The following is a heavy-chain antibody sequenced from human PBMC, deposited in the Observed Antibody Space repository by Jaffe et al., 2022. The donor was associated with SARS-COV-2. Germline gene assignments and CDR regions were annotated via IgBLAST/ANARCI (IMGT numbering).Heavy chain of an antibody. J-gene: IGHJ6*03. V-gene: IGHV3-53*02. CDR3: ARDIPDYGDYGYYYYMDV. Sequence: EVQLVETGGGLIQPGGSLRLSCAASGFTVSSNYMSWVRQAPGKGLEWVSVIYSGGSTYYADSVKGRFTISRDNSKNTLYLQMNSLRAEDTAVYYCARDIPDYGDYGYYYYMDVWGKGTTVTVSS. CDR1: GFTVSSNY. CDR2: IYSGGST. D-gene: IGHD4-17*01.